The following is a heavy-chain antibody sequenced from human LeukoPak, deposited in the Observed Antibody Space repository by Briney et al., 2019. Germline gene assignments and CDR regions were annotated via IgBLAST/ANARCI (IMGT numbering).Heavy chain of an antibody. Sequence: AGGSLRLSCAASRFTFSIYIMNWVRQAPGKGLEWVSFISSSGNYIYYADSVKGRFTISRDNAKNSLYLQMNSLRAEDTAVYCCVREDYGGNSVFDSWGQGTLVTVSS. CDR2: ISSSGNYI. J-gene: IGHJ4*02. CDR3: VREDYGGNSVFDS. CDR1: RFTFSIYI. V-gene: IGHV3-21*01. D-gene: IGHD4-23*01.